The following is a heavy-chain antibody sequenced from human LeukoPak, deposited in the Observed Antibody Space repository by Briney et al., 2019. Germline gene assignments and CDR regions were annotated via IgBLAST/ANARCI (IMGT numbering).Heavy chain of an antibody. Sequence: GESLKISCQGSGYSFTNYWIGWVRQMPGKGLEWMGLIYPYDSDTRYTLSFQGQVTLSADKSIRTAYLQWSSLKASDTAMYYCARLIGGSGSPDYWGQGTLVTVSS. V-gene: IGHV5-51*01. CDR2: IYPYDSDT. CDR1: GYSFTNYW. D-gene: IGHD3-22*01. CDR3: ARLIGGSGSPDY. J-gene: IGHJ4*02.